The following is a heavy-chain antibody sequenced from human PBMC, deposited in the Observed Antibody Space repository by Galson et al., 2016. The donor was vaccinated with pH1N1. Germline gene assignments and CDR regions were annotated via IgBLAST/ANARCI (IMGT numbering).Heavy chain of an antibody. CDR2: IYASEISSTGIT. D-gene: IGHD6-19*01. Sequence: ETLSLTCTASGRSISNHYWSWIRQTAAKGLEWIGRIYASEISSTGITNYNPSLKSRVTMSLDTSKNQFSLKLSSVTAADTAVYYCASVRLGRGADYWGQGTLVTVSS. J-gene: IGHJ4*02. V-gene: IGHV4-4*07. CDR3: ASVRLGRGADY. CDR1: GRSISNHY.